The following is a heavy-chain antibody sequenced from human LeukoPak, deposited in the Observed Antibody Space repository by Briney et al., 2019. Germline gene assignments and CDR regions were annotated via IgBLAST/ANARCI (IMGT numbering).Heavy chain of an antibody. D-gene: IGHD2-21*01. J-gene: IGHJ4*02. V-gene: IGHV3-49*04. CDR2: IRSKAYGGTT. CDR3: TSDCGGYCYTSLFDY. CDR1: GFTFGDYA. Sequence: PGGSLRLSCTGSGFTFGDYAMSWVRQAPGKGLEWVGFIRSKAYGGTTEYAASVKGRFTISRDDSKSIAYLQMNSLKTEDTAVYYCTSDCGGYCYTSLFDYWGQGTLVTVSS.